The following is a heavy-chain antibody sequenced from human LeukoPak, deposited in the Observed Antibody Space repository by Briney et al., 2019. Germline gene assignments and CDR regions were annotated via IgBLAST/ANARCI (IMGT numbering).Heavy chain of an antibody. Sequence: PSETLSITCTVSGGSISSYYWSWIRQPAGKGLEWVGRIYTSGSTNYNPSLKSRVTMSVDTSKNQFSLKLSSVTAADTAVYYCARARRIAVAGTSDYYYYGMDVWGQGTTVTVSS. J-gene: IGHJ6*02. CDR1: GGSISSYY. CDR3: ARARRIAVAGTSDYYYYGMDV. V-gene: IGHV4-4*07. CDR2: IYTSGST. D-gene: IGHD6-19*01.